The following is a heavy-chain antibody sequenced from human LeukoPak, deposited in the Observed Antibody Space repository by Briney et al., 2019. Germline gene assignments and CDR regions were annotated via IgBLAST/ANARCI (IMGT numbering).Heavy chain of an antibody. CDR2: IWYDGSNK. CDR3: ARDPELLDHLVVVAATQSGFDY. CDR1: GFTFSSYG. Sequence: GGSLRLTCAASGFTFSSYGMHWVRQAPGKGLEWVAVIWYDGSNKYYADSVKGRFTISRDNSKNTLYLQMNSLRAEDTAVYYCARDPELLDHLVVVAATQSGFDYWGQGTLVTVSS. J-gene: IGHJ4*02. D-gene: IGHD2-15*01. V-gene: IGHV3-33*01.